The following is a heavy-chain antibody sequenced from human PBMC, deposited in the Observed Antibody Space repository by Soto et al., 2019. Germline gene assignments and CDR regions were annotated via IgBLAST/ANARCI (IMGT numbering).Heavy chain of an antibody. D-gene: IGHD3-22*01. CDR2: IRSKANSNAT. CDR3: TSSALIDYYYYYGMDV. CDR1: GFTFSGSA. J-gene: IGHJ6*02. V-gene: IGHV3-73*02. Sequence: EVQLVESGGGLVQPGGSLKLSCAASGFTFSGSAMHWVRQASGKGLEWVGRIRSKANSNATAYAASVKGRFTISRDDSKNTAYLQMNSLKTEDTAVYYCTSSALIDYYYYYGMDVWGQGTTVTVSS.